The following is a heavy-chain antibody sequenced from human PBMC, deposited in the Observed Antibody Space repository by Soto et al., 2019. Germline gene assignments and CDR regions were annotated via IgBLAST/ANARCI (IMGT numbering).Heavy chain of an antibody. CDR2: ISPRSAYI. CDR3: ATLIKTYYDDSSGYSQDY. D-gene: IGHD3-22*01. J-gene: IGHJ4*02. CDR1: RFKFSDYS. V-gene: IGHV3-21*01. Sequence: GGSLRLSCAASRFKFSDYSMNWVRQAPGKGLGWVSSISPRSAYIHYADAVKGRFIISRDDGKNALILQMNSLRAEDTAVYYCATLIKTYYDDSSGYSQDYWGQGTLVTVSS.